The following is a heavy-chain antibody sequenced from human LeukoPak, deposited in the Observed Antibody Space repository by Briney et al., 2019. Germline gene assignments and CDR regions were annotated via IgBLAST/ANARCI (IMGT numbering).Heavy chain of an antibody. CDR3: ARIYYSSSYDYWYFDL. Sequence: SETLSLTCTVSGGYIRSYYWSWLRQPPGKGLEWIGYIYYSGSTNYNPSLKSRVTISVDTSKKQLSLKLSSVTAADTAAYYCARIYYSSSYDYWYFDLWGRGTLVTVSS. V-gene: IGHV4-59*01. D-gene: IGHD6-13*01. CDR2: IYYSGST. J-gene: IGHJ2*01. CDR1: GGYIRSYY.